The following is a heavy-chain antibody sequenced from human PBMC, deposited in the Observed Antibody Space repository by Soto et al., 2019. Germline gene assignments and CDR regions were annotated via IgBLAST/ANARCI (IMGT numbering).Heavy chain of an antibody. CDR1: GFTFSDHY. V-gene: IGHV3-72*01. J-gene: IGHJ4*02. D-gene: IGHD3-9*01. CDR2: IRKKANSYTE. Sequence: PGGSLRLSCAASGFTFSDHYMDWVRQASGKGLEWVGRIRKKANSYTEEYAASVKGRFTISRDDSKNSLYLQMNSLKIEDTALYYCVRAGTGYQLDYWGQGTLVTVSS. CDR3: VRAGTGYQLDY.